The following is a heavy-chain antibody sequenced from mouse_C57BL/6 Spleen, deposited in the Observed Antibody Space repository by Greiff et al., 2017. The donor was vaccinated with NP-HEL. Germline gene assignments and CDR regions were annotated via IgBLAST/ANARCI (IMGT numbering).Heavy chain of an antibody. J-gene: IGHJ2*01. Sequence: VQLKQSGAELVRPGASVKLSCTASGFTFNDDYMHWVKQRPEQGLEWIGWIFPENGDTEYASKFQGKATITADTSSNTAYLQLSSLTSEDLAVYYCTTSWDEAYWGQGTTLTGSS. CDR3: TTSWDEAY. CDR2: IFPENGDT. D-gene: IGHD4-1*01. CDR1: GFTFNDDY. V-gene: IGHV14-4*01.